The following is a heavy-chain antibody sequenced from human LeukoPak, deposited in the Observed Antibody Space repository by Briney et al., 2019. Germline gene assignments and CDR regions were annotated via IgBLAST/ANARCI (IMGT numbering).Heavy chain of an antibody. CDR2: IRQDGNDK. D-gene: IGHD3-3*01. CDR3: ARETILDY. Sequence: GGSLRLSCAASGFTFSSYWMSWVRQAPGKGLEWVANIRQDGNDKKYVDSVMGRFTISRDNAKNSLYLQMNSLRAEDTAVYYCARETILDYWGQGTLVTVSS. CDR1: GFTFSSYW. J-gene: IGHJ4*02. V-gene: IGHV3-7*03.